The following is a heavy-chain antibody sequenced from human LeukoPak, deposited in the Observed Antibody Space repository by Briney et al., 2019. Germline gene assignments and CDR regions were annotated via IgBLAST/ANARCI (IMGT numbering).Heavy chain of an antibody. Sequence: GASVKVSCKASGYTFTSYYMHWVRQAPGQGLEWMGIINPSGGSTSYAQKFQGRVTMTRDMSTSTVYMELSSLRSEDTAVYYCASEGIAARPFDYWGQGTLVTVSS. J-gene: IGHJ4*02. D-gene: IGHD6-6*01. CDR2: INPSGGST. CDR1: GYTFTSYY. V-gene: IGHV1-46*01. CDR3: ASEGIAARPFDY.